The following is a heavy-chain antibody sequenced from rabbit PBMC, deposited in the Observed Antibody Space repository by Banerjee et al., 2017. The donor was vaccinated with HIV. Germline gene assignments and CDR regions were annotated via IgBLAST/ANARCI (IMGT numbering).Heavy chain of an antibody. CDR1: GFTLSTYY. CDR3: ARDWAGSDGYTDLHL. V-gene: IGHV1S40*01. CDR2: IHAGSSGST. D-gene: IGHD6-1*01. J-gene: IGHJ4*01. Sequence: QSLEESGGDLVKPGASLTLTCTASGFTLSTYYMCWVRQAPGKGLEWIACIHAGSSGSTYYASWVNGRFTISKTSSTTVDLKMTSLTVADTATYFCARDWAGSDGYTDLHLWGPGTLVTVS.